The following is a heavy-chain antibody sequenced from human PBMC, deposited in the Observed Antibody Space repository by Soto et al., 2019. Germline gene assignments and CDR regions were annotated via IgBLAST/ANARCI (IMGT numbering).Heavy chain of an antibody. Sequence: GAPVKVSCKASGYTFTSYYMHWVRQAPGQGLEWMGIINPSGGSTSYAQKFQGRVTMTRDTSTSTVYMELSSLRSEDTAVYYCARDGGYGDYYYYYMDVWGKGTTVTVSS. CDR1: GYTFTSYY. CDR3: ARDGGYGDYYYYYMDV. D-gene: IGHD5-12*01. J-gene: IGHJ6*03. V-gene: IGHV1-46*03. CDR2: INPSGGST.